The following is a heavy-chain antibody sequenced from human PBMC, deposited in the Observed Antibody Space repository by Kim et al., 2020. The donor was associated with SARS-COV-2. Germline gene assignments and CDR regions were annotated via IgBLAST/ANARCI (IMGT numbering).Heavy chain of an antibody. V-gene: IGHV4-39*01. CDR3: AISFPEYSSSWPDDAFDI. CDR2: IYYSGST. Sequence: SETLSLTCTVSGGSISSSSYYWGWIRQPPGKGLEWIGSIYYSGSTYYNPSLKSRVTISVDTSKNQFSLKLSSVTAADTAVYYCAISFPEYSSSWPDDAFDIWGQGTMVTVSS. J-gene: IGHJ3*02. D-gene: IGHD6-13*01. CDR1: GGSISSSSYY.